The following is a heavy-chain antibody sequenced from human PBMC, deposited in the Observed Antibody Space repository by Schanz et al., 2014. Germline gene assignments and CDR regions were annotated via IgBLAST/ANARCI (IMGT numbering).Heavy chain of an antibody. CDR2: ISAYNGNT. D-gene: IGHD3-10*01. J-gene: IGHJ6*03. V-gene: IGHV1-18*01. CDR3: ARVSMEFERGKSYYYYMDV. CDR1: GYTFTSYG. Sequence: QVQLVQSGAEVKKPGASVKVSCKASGYTFTSYGINWVRQAPGQGLEWMGWISAYNGNTNYAQKLQGRVTMTRDTSTSTVYMELSSLRSEDTAVYYCARVSMEFERGKSYYYYMDVWGRGTTVTVSS.